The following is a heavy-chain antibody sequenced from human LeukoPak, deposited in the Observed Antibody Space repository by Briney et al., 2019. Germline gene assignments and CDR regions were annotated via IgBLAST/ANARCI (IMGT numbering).Heavy chain of an antibody. V-gene: IGHV1-2*02. CDR3: ASYALGYCSSTSCLGY. CDR1: GYTFTGYY. CDR2: INPNSGGT. Sequence: ASVKVSCKASGYTFTGYYMHWVRQAPGQGLEWMGWINPNSGGTNYAQKFQGRVTMTRDTSISTAYMELSRLRSDDTAVYYCASYALGYCSSTSCLGYWGQGTLVTVSS. J-gene: IGHJ4*02. D-gene: IGHD2-2*01.